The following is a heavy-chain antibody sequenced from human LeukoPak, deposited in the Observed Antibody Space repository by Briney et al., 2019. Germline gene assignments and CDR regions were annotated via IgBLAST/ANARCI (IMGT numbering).Heavy chain of an antibody. CDR1: GYTFSGYY. D-gene: IGHD3-3*01. Sequence: ASVKVSCKASGYTFSGYYMHWVRQAPGQGLEWMGWINPKSGGTVYAQKFQGRVTMTRDTSSSTAYMGLSRLRFDDTVVYYCARGPRITIFGVVMANDAFDIWGQGTMVTVSS. V-gene: IGHV1-2*02. J-gene: IGHJ3*02. CDR2: INPKSGGT. CDR3: ARGPRITIFGVVMANDAFDI.